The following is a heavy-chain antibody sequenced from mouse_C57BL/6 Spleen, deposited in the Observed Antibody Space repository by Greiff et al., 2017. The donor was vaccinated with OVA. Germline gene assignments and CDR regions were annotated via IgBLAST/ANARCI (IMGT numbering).Heavy chain of an antibody. CDR3: TSGDYSNYYAMDY. CDR2: IDPENGDT. J-gene: IGHJ4*01. D-gene: IGHD2-5*01. V-gene: IGHV14-4*01. CDR1: GFNIKDDY. Sequence: VQLKESGAELVRPGASVKLSCTASGFNIKDDYMHWVKQRPEQGLEWIGWIDPENGDTEYASKFQGKATITADTSSNTAYLQLSSLTSEDTAVYYCTSGDYSNYYAMDYWGQGTSVTVSS.